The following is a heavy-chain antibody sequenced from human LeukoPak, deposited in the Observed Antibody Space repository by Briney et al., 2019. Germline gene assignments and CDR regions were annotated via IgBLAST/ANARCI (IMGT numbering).Heavy chain of an antibody. D-gene: IGHD2-2*01. Sequence: GGSLRLSCAASGFIFSNYAMSWVRQAPGKGLEWVSAITNSGGTTYYADSVKGRFTISRDNSKNTLYLQMNSLRAEDTAVYYCAGDYYCSGTSCPNYYGMHVWGQGTTVTVSS. CDR1: GFIFSNYA. CDR3: AGDYYCSGTSCPNYYGMHV. V-gene: IGHV3-23*01. CDR2: ITNSGGTT. J-gene: IGHJ6*02.